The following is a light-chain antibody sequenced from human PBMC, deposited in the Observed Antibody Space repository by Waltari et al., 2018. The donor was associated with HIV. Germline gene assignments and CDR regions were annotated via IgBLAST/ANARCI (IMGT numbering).Light chain of an antibody. J-gene: IGLJ2*01. V-gene: IGLV2-23*02. CDR2: EVI. CDR1: SSDVGSYNL. Sequence: QSALTQPASVSGSPGQSITISCTGSSSDVGSYNLVSWSQQHPGKAPKLMIYEVINRPSVVSNRFSGSKSGNTASLTISGLQAEDEADYYCCSYAGSSNGVFGGGTKLTVL. CDR3: CSYAGSSNGV.